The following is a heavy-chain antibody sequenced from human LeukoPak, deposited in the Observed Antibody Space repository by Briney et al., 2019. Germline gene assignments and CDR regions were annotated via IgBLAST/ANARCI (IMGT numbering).Heavy chain of an antibody. CDR1: GGSISSYY. D-gene: IGHD6-19*01. V-gene: IGHV4-59*01. J-gene: IGHJ3*02. CDR2: IYYSGST. CDR3: VRGVSGWLRGAAFDI. Sequence: PSETLSLTCTVSGGSISSYYWSWIRQPPGKGLEWIGYIYYSGSTNYNPSLKSRVTISVDTSKNQFSLKLSSVTAADTAVYYCVRGVSGWLRGAAFDIWGQGTMVTVSS.